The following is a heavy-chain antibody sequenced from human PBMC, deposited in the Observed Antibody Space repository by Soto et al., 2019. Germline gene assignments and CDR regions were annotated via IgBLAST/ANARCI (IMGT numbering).Heavy chain of an antibody. CDR1: GYTFTSYG. V-gene: IGHV1-18*01. CDR3: AREVYYDFWSGYRYYFDY. D-gene: IGHD3-3*01. Sequence: GASVKVSCKASGYTFTSYGISWVRQAPGRGLEWMGWISAYNGNTNYAQKLQGRVTMTTDTSTSTAYMELRSLRSDDTAVYYCAREVYYDFWSGYRYYFDYWGQGTLVTVSS. J-gene: IGHJ4*02. CDR2: ISAYNGNT.